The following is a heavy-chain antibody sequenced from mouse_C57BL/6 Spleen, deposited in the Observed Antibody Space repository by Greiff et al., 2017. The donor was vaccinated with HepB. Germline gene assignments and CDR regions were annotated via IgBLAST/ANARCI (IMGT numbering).Heavy chain of an antibody. CDR3: ARSGSTKDWYFDG. Sequence: QVQLQQSGAELVKPGASVKISCKASGYAFSSYWMHWVKQRPGKGLEWIGQIYPGDGDTNYNGKFKGKATLTADKSSNTAYMQLSSLTSEDSAVYFCARSGSTKDWYFDGWGTGTTVTVAS. J-gene: IGHJ1*03. D-gene: IGHD3-1*01. CDR2: IYPGDGDT. CDR1: GYAFSSYW. V-gene: IGHV1-80*01.